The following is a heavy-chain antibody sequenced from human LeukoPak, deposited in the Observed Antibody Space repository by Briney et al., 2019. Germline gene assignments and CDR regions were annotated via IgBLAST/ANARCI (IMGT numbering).Heavy chain of an antibody. V-gene: IGHV6-1*01. J-gene: IGHJ3*01. CDR2: TYYRSKWYN. D-gene: IGHD3-16*01. Sequence: SHTLSLTCAISGDSVSSHSPAWNWIRQSPSRGLEWLGRTYYRSKWYNDYAISVKSRITINPDTSKNQFSLQLKSVTPEDTAVYYCARGGMTAFDLWGQGTMVTVSS. CDR1: GDSVSSHSPA. CDR3: ARGGMTAFDL.